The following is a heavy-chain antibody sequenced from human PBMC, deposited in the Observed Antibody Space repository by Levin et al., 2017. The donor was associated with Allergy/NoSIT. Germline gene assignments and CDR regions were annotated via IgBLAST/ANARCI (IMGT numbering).Heavy chain of an antibody. J-gene: IGHJ3*02. D-gene: IGHD5-18*01. V-gene: IGHV1-18*01. Sequence: ASVKVSCKTSGYSFTFFGLSWVRQAPGQGLEWMGWISPYNGETHYAKKFQGRVTMTADTSTSTAFMELRSLKSDDTAVYYCASELADTGADTFDIWGQGTMVTVSS. CDR3: ASELADTGADTFDI. CDR1: GYSFTFFG. CDR2: ISPYNGET.